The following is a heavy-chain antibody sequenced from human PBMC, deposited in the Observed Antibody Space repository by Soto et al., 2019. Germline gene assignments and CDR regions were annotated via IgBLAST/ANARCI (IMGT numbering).Heavy chain of an antibody. J-gene: IGHJ6*02. Sequence: QVQLVESGGGVVQPGRSLRLSCAASGFTFSSYGMHWVRQAPGKGLEWVAVIWYDGSNKYYADSVKGRFTISRDNSKNTRYLQMNSLRAEDTAVDYCARSIAAAGSRPYYDYGMDVWGQGTTVTVSS. CDR3: ARSIAAAGSRPYYDYGMDV. D-gene: IGHD6-13*01. CDR2: IWYDGSNK. CDR1: GFTFSSYG. V-gene: IGHV3-33*01.